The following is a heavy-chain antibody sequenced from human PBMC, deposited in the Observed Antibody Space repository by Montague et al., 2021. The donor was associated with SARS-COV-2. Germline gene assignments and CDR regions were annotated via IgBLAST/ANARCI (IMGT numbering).Heavy chain of an antibody. J-gene: IGHJ3*02. CDR1: GGSISSSSYY. CDR3: ASPTYYYYSSGSDAFDI. CDR2: IYYSGST. V-gene: IGHV4-39*01. Sequence: SETLSLTCTVSGGSISSSSYYWGWLRQPPGKGLEWIGGIYYSGSTYYNPSLKSRVTISVDTSKNQFSLKLSSVTAADTAVYYCASPTYYYYSSGSDAFDIWGQGTMVTVSS. D-gene: IGHD3-22*01.